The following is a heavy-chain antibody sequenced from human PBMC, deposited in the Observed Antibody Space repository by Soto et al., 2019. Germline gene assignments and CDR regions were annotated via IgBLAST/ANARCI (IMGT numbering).Heavy chain of an antibody. CDR1: GGSISSGGYY. CDR3: AASCVGCGGFNYYGMDV. V-gene: IGHV4-31*03. Sequence: QVQLQESGPGLVKPSQTLSLTCTVSGGSISSGGYYWTWIRQHPGKCLEWIGYIYYSGSTCYNPSLKSRGTIAVDTSKNQVSLKLSSVTAADTAVYYCAASCVGCGGFNYYGMDVWGQGTTVTVSS. CDR2: IYYSGST. D-gene: IGHD2-21*01. J-gene: IGHJ6*02.